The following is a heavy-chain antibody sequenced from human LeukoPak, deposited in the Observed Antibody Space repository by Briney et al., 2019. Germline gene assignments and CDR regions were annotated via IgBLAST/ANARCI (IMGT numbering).Heavy chain of an antibody. CDR3: ASIMLGYSYGSHFDY. CDR2: IYHSGST. D-gene: IGHD5-18*01. J-gene: IGHJ4*02. Sequence: PSETLSLTCAVYGGSFSGYYWGWIRQPPGKGLEWIGSIYHSGSTYYNPSLKSRVTISVDTSKNQFSLKLSSVTDADTAVYYCASIMLGYSYGSHFDYWGQGTLVTVSS. CDR1: GGSFSGYY. V-gene: IGHV4-38-2*01.